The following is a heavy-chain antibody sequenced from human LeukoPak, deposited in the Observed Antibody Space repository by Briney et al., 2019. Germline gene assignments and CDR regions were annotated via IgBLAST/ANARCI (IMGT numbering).Heavy chain of an antibody. J-gene: IGHJ4*02. CDR3: AKDEST. V-gene: IGHV3-30*18. CDR2: ISYDGSNK. D-gene: IGHD1-1*01. CDR1: GFTFSSYG. Sequence: GRSLRLSCAASGFTFSSYGMHWVRQAPGKGLEWVAVISYDGSNKYYADSVKGRFTISRDSSKNTLYLQMNSLRAEDTAVYYCAKDESTWGQGTLVTVSS.